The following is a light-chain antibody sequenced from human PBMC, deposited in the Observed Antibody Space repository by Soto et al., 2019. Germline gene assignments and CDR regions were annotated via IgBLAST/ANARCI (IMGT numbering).Light chain of an antibody. CDR3: SSYAGSNSFV. CDR2: EVT. CDR1: STDVGAYNY. Sequence: QSALTQPPSASGSPGQSVTISCTGTSTDVGAYNYVSWYQQRPGKAPKLMIFEVTKRPSGVPDRFSDSKSGNTASLTVSGVQADDEADYYCSSYAGSNSFVFGTGTKLTVL. V-gene: IGLV2-8*01. J-gene: IGLJ1*01.